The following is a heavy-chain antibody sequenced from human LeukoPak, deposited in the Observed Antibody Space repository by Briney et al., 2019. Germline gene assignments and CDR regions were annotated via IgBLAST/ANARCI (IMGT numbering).Heavy chain of an antibody. CDR1: GGTFSSYA. D-gene: IGHD3-22*01. V-gene: IGHV1-69*06. Sequence: SVKVSCKASGGTFSSYAISWVRQAPGQGLEWMGGIISIFGTANYAQKFQGRVTITADKSTSTAYMELSSLRSEDAAVYYCARARTMIVVVPSAFDIWGQGTMVTVSS. CDR2: IISIFGTA. J-gene: IGHJ3*02. CDR3: ARARTMIVVVPSAFDI.